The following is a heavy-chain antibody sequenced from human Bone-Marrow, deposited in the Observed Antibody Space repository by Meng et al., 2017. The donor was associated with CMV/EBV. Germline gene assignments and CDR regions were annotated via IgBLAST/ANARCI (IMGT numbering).Heavy chain of an antibody. CDR1: GYTFTGYF. CDR2: INPKTGGT. CDR3: ARDRASIVGATTTYGAFDI. J-gene: IGHJ3*02. V-gene: IGHV1-2*02. D-gene: IGHD1-26*01. Sequence: ASVKVSCKASGYTFTGYFIHWVRQAPGQGLEWMGWINPKTGGTHYAQKFQGRVTMTRDTSISTAYMELSRLRSDDTAVYYCARDRASIVGATTTYGAFDIWGQGTMVTVSS.